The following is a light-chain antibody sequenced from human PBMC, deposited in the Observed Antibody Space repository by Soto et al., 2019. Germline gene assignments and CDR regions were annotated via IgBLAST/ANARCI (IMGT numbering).Light chain of an antibody. Sequence: DIVMTQSPDSLAVSLGERATINCKSSQSVLYSSNNKNYLAWYQQKPGQPPRLLIYWASTRESGVPDRFSGSGSGTDFTLTISSLQAEDGAVYYCQQYANTPQSFGQGTKVEIK. CDR1: QSVLYSSNNKNY. J-gene: IGKJ1*01. CDR2: WAS. CDR3: QQYANTPQS. V-gene: IGKV4-1*01.